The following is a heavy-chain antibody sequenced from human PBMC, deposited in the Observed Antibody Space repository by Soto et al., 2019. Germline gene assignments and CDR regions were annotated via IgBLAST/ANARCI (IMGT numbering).Heavy chain of an antibody. CDR3: ASRRAHHFDY. Sequence: DVQLLESGGGLVQPGGSLRLSCAASGLTISTYVMSRVRQAPGKGLEWVSSFSDSSGNIYYADSVKGRFAISRDNSKNTLYLQLNSLRGEDTAVYYCASRRAHHFDYWGQGTLVTVSS. J-gene: IGHJ4*02. CDR2: FSDSSGNI. V-gene: IGHV3-23*01. CDR1: GLTISTYV.